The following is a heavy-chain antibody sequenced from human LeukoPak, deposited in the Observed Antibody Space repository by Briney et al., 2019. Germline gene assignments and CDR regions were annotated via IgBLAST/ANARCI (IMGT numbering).Heavy chain of an antibody. Sequence: SVKVSCKASGYTFTDYYMHWVRQAPGQGLEWMGGIIPIFGTANYAQKFQGRVTITADESTSTAYMELSSLRSEDTAVYYCARVCRSAAGTYYYYMDVWGKGTTVTISS. CDR3: ARVCRSAAGTYYYYMDV. J-gene: IGHJ6*03. V-gene: IGHV1-69*13. CDR1: GYTFTDYY. CDR2: IIPIFGTA. D-gene: IGHD6-13*01.